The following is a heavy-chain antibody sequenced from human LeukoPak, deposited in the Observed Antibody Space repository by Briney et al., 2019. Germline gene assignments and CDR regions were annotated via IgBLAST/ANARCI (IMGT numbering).Heavy chain of an antibody. J-gene: IGHJ4*02. CDR3: ARPYSIYGDCFDY. CDR1: GFTFSSYG. D-gene: IGHD4-17*01. V-gene: IGHV3-33*01. Sequence: GGSLRLSCAASGFTFSSYGMHWVRQAPGKGLEWVAVIWYDGSNKYYADSVKGRFTISRDNSKNTLYLQMNSLRAEDTAVYYCARPYSIYGDCFDYWGQGTLVTVSS. CDR2: IWYDGSNK.